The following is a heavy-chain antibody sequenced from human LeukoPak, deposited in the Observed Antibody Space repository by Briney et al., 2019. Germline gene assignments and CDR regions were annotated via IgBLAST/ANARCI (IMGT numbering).Heavy chain of an antibody. D-gene: IGHD5-24*01. CDR3: ARSGVEKATIPDY. J-gene: IGHJ4*02. CDR1: GYTFTSYD. V-gene: IGHV1-8*01. Sequence: ASVKVSRKASGYTFTSYDINWVRQATGQGLEWMGWMNPNSGNTGYAQKFQGRVTMTRNTSISTAYMELSSLRSEDTAVYYCARSGVEKATIPDYWGQGTLVTVSS. CDR2: MNPNSGNT.